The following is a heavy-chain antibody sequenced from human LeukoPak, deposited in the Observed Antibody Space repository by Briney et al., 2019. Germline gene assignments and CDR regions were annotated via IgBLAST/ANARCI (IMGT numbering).Heavy chain of an antibody. V-gene: IGHV4-34*01. CDR3: ARERNYGGDFDY. D-gene: IGHD1-7*01. CDR2: INHSGST. Sequence: SETLSLTCAVYGGSFSGYYWSWIRQPPGKGLEWIGEINHSGSTNYNPSLKSRVTISVDTSKHQFSLKLSSVTAADTAVYYCARERNYGGDFDYWGQGTLVTVSS. CDR1: GGSFSGYY. J-gene: IGHJ4*02.